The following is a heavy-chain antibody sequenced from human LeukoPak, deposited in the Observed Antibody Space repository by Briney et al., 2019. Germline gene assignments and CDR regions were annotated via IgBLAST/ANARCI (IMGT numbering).Heavy chain of an antibody. Sequence: ASVTVSFKASGYTFTDYYMHWVRQAPGQGLEWMGCINPNSGDTKYAQKFQGRVTMTRDTSISTAYMELSRLRSNDTAVYYSARGKAGFDYWGQGTLGTVSS. V-gene: IGHV1-2*02. J-gene: IGHJ4*02. D-gene: IGHD6-13*01. CDR2: INPNSGDT. CDR1: GYTFTDYY. CDR3: ARGKAGFDY.